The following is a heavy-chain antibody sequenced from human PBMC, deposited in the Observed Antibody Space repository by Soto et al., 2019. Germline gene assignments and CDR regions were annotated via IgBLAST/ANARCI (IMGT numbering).Heavy chain of an antibody. V-gene: IGHV4-39*01. Sequence: QLQLQESGPGLVKPSETLSLTCTVSGGSISSRSYYWGWIRQPPAKGLEWIGSIYYSGSTYYNPSLKSRFTISVDTSKNQFTLKLSSVSAADTAVYYCARTFGYCSGGSCWGGYFVYLGQGTLVTVSS. CDR3: ARTFGYCSGGSCWGGYFVY. J-gene: IGHJ4*02. D-gene: IGHD2-15*01. CDR2: IYYSGST. CDR1: GGSISSRSYY.